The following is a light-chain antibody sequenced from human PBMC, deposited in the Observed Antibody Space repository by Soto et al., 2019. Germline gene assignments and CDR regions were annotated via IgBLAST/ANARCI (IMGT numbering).Light chain of an antibody. J-gene: IGKJ1*01. Sequence: EILMTQSPATLSVSPGDRATLSFRASQSVSNNLAWYQQRPGQAPRLLIYGASTRATGIPARFSGSGSGTEFTLTISSLQPDDFATYYCQYYNSYSEAFGQGTKVDIK. CDR1: QSVSNN. V-gene: IGKV3-15*01. CDR2: GAS. CDR3: QYYNSYSEA.